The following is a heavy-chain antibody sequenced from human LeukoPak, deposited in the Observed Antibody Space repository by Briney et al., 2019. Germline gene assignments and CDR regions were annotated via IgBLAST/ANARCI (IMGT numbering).Heavy chain of an antibody. V-gene: IGHV4-4*09. D-gene: IGHD2-2*02. CDR2: TYSSGST. J-gene: IGHJ6*02. Sequence: SETLSLTCTVSSGSISSFFWSWVRQPPGKGLEHIGYTYSSGSTNYSPSLKSRVTISLDTSKNQVSLNLSSVTAADTAVYYCTKSPTGYCRGTNCYNGFQYHGSDVWGPGTTVTVSS. CDR3: TKSPTGYCRGTNCYNGFQYHGSDV. CDR1: SGSISSFF.